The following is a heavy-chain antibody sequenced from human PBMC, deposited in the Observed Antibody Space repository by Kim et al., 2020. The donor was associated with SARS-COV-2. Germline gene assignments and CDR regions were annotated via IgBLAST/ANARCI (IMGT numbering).Heavy chain of an antibody. V-gene: IGHV3-23*01. D-gene: IGHD4-17*01. Sequence: GGSLRLSCAASGFTFSSNAMGWVRQAPGKGLEWVSGIGSDYSTHYADSVKGRFTISRDNSKNTLSLQMNSLRAEDTALYYCAKDLHDYSAMDVWGQGTTVTVSS. CDR3: AKDLHDYSAMDV. CDR2: IGSDYST. CDR1: GFTFSSNA. J-gene: IGHJ6*02.